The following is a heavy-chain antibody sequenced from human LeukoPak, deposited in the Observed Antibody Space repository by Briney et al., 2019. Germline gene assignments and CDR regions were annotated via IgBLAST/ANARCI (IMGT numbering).Heavy chain of an antibody. CDR1: GFSFSSSE. D-gene: IGHD2-8*01. J-gene: IGHJ5*02. Sequence: GGSLRLSCAASGFSFSSSEMNWVRQAPGKGPEWVSHINSGGSTKYYADSVRGRFTMSRDNAKNLLYLQMNSLRDEATALYYCARDTVNGPFVISLDLWGQGALVTVSS. CDR3: ARDTVNGPFVISLDL. CDR2: INSGGSTK. V-gene: IGHV3-48*03.